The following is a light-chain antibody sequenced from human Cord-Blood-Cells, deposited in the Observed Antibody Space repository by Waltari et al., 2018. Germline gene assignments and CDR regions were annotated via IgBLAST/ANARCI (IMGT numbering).Light chain of an antibody. V-gene: IGKV1-39*01. CDR3: QQSYSTPPIT. CDR2: ASS. CDR1: QRISSY. J-gene: IGKJ5*01. Sequence: SQMTESPSSLSASVGHRVTITCRASQRISSYLNWYQQKPGKAPKLMIYASSSLQSGVPSRFSGSESGTDFTLTISSLQPEDFATYYCQQSYSTPPITFGQGTRLEIK.